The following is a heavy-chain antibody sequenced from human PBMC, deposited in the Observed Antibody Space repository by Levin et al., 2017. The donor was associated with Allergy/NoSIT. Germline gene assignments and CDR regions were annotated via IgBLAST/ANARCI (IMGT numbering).Heavy chain of an antibody. CDR1: GFTFSDYY. CDR3: ARECVAIGAARDNWFDP. Sequence: PGGSLRLSCAASGFTFSDYYMSWIRQAPKKGLEWVSYISSSSSYTNYAESVKGRFTISRDNAKNSLYLQMNSLRAEDTAVYYCARECVAIGAARDNWFDPWGQGTLVTVSS. V-gene: IGHV3-11*05. J-gene: IGHJ5*02. D-gene: IGHD6-13*01. CDR2: ISSSSSYT.